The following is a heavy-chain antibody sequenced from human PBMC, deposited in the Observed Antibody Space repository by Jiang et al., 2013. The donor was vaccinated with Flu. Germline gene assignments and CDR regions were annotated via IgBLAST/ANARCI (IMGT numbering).Heavy chain of an antibody. CDR1: GFVFSEHA. Sequence: VQLVESGGGVGQPGRSLRLSCAASGFVFSEHAMHWVRQAPGRGLEWVAVISYDGRTEFYADSVEGRFSISRDNSKGTLFLHMNSLRHEDTAVYFCARVVEKWLQFATFDDWGQGVLVTVSS. CDR3: ARVVEKWLQFATFDD. J-gene: IGHJ4*02. D-gene: IGHD5-24*01. V-gene: IGHV3-30-3*01. CDR2: ISYDGRTE.